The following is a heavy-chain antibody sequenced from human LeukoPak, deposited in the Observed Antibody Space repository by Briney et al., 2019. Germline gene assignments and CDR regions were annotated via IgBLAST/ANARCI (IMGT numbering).Heavy chain of an antibody. CDR1: GGSFSGYY. CDR2: INHSGST. D-gene: IGHD4-17*01. J-gene: IGHJ4*02. Sequence: PWETLSLTCAVYGGSFSGYYWSWTRQPPGKGLEWIGEINHSGSTNYNPSLKSRVTISVDTTKSQFSLKLSSVTAADTAVYYCASVYGDYGSPASPIDYWGQGTLVTVSS. CDR3: ASVYGDYGSPASPIDY. V-gene: IGHV4-34*01.